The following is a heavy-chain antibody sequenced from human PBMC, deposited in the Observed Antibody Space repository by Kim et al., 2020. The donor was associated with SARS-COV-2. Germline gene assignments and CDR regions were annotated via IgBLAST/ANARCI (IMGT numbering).Heavy chain of an antibody. Sequence: ASVKVSCKASGYIFTGYYMHWVRQAPGQGLEWMGWINPNSGGTNHAQKFQGRVTMTRDTSTSTAYMEMSRLRSDDTAVYYCARGGSFSIFGVVTYYWGQG. CDR1: GYIFTGYY. CDR3: ARGGSFSIFGVVTYY. J-gene: IGHJ4*02. D-gene: IGHD3-3*01. V-gene: IGHV1-2*02. CDR2: INPNSGGT.